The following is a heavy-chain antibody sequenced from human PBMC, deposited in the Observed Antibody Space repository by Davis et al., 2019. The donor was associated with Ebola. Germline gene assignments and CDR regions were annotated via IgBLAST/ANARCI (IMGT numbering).Heavy chain of an antibody. CDR1: GGSFSGYY. D-gene: IGHD5-18*01. J-gene: IGHJ4*02. V-gene: IGHV4-34*01. CDR2: INHSGST. CDR3: ARDLGYSYGIDY. Sequence: MPSETLSLTFAVYGGSFSGYYWSWIRQPPGKGLEWIGEINHSGSTNYNPSLKSRVTISVDTSKNQFSLNLSSVTAADTAVYYCARDLGYSYGIDYWGQGTLVTVSS.